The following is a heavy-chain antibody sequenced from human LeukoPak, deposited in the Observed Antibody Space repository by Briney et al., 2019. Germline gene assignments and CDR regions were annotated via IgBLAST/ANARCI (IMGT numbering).Heavy chain of an antibody. CDR3: ARPYSSGWQSEFDY. Sequence: ASVKVSCKASGYTFTSYGISWVGQAPGQGLEWMGWISAYNGNTNYAQKLQGRVTMTTDTSTSTAYMELRSLRSDDTAVYYCARPYSSGWQSEFDYWGQGTLVTVSS. D-gene: IGHD6-19*01. V-gene: IGHV1-18*01. J-gene: IGHJ4*02. CDR1: GYTFTSYG. CDR2: ISAYNGNT.